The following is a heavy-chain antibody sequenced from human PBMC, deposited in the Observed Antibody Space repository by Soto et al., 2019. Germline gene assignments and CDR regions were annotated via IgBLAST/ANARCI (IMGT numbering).Heavy chain of an antibody. Sequence: PSETLSLTCAVYGGSFSGYYWSWIRQPPGKGLEWIGEINHSGSTNYNPSLKSRVTISVDTSKNQFSLKLSSVTAADTAVYYCAREDSYGYYFDYWGQGTLVTVSS. V-gene: IGHV4-34*01. D-gene: IGHD5-18*01. CDR3: AREDSYGYYFDY. CDR2: INHSGST. J-gene: IGHJ4*02. CDR1: GGSFSGYY.